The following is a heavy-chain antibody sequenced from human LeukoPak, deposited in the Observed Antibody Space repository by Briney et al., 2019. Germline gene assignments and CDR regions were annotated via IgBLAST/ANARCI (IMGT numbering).Heavy chain of an antibody. Sequence: PSETLSLTCTVSGGSISSSSYYWGWIRQPPGKGLDWIGYIYYNGNANYNPSLRSRATLSVDTSNNQFSLKLSSVTAADTAVYYCARDTYSYDSSAYYYYYMDVWGKGTTVTVSS. CDR3: ARDTYSYDSSAYYYYYMDV. CDR1: GGSISSSSYY. J-gene: IGHJ6*03. V-gene: IGHV4-61*01. D-gene: IGHD3-22*01. CDR2: IYYNGNA.